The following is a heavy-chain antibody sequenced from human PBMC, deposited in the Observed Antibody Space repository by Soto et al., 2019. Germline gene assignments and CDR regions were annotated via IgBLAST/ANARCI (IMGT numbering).Heavy chain of an antibody. CDR3: ARVSIAVAGIAYYFDY. CDR2: LAGGGGA. D-gene: IGHD6-19*01. Sequence: GGSLRLSCAASGFTLADYEMHWVRQTAGEGLEWVSGLAGGGGAYYSDSVKGRFTISRDNSINTLYLQMNSLRAEDTAVYYCARVSIAVAGIAYYFDYWGQGTLVTVSS. CDR1: GFTLADYE. V-gene: IGHV3-13*04. J-gene: IGHJ4*02.